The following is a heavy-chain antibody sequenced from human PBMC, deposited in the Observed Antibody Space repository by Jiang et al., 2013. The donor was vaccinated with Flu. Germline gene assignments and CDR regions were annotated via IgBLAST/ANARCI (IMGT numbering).Heavy chain of an antibody. CDR1: GFTFSSYA. Sequence: VQLVESGGGLVQPGGSLRLSCAASGFTFSSYAMSWVRQAPGKGLEWVSAISGSGGSTYYADSVKGRFTISRDNSKNTLYLQMNSLRAEDTAVYYCAKDQAAAGRAQGSNYFDYWGQGTLVTVSS. CDR2: ISGSGGST. V-gene: IGHV3-23*04. J-gene: IGHJ4*02. D-gene: IGHD6-13*01. CDR3: AKDQAAAGRAQGSNYFDY.